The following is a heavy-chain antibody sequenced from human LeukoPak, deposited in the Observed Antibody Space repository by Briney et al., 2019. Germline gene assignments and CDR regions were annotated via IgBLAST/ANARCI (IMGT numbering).Heavy chain of an antibody. D-gene: IGHD3-3*01. Sequence: SETLSLTCTVSGGSISSYYWSWIRQPAGKGLEWIGRIYTSGSTNYNPSLKSRVTMSVDTSKNQFSLKLSSVTAADTAVYYCARDASYYDFWSGSYYYYGMDVWGQGTTVTVSS. CDR1: GGSISSYY. CDR3: ARDASYYDFWSGSYYYYGMDV. J-gene: IGHJ6*02. CDR2: IYTSGST. V-gene: IGHV4-4*07.